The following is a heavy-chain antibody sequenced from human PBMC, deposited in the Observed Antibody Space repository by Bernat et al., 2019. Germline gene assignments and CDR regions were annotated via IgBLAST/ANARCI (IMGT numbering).Heavy chain of an antibody. J-gene: IGHJ4*02. D-gene: IGHD6-13*01. CDR1: GFTFSSYA. CDR3: AQRRSRWYPNAFDY. CDR2: ISGCGGST. V-gene: IGHV3-23*04. Sequence: EVQLVESGGGLVQPGGSLRLSCAASGFTFSSYAMSWVRQAPGKGLEWVSAISGCGGSTYYADSVEGRFTISRDNSKNTLYMQMNSLRAEDTAVYYCAQRRSRWYPNAFDYWGQGTLVTVSS.